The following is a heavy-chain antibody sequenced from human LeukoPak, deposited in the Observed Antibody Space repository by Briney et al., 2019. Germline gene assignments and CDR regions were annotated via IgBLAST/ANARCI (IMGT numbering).Heavy chain of an antibody. Sequence: GGSLRLSCAASGSTFSTYAMSWVRQAPGKGLEWVSGISGSGDGTYYADSVKGRFTISRDNAKNTLYLQMNSLRAEDTAVYYCARGAVGIQLWLVDVWGQGTTVTVSS. CDR2: ISGSGDGT. D-gene: IGHD5-18*01. J-gene: IGHJ6*02. CDR1: GSTFSTYA. CDR3: ARGAVGIQLWLVDV. V-gene: IGHV3-23*01.